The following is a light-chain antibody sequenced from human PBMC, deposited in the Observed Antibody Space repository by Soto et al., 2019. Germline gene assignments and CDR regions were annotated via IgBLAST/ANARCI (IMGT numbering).Light chain of an antibody. Sequence: IVLTQSPGTQSLSPGERATLSCRASQSVASSSLAWYQQKPGQAPRLLIFGASSRATGIPDRFSGSGSGTDFTLTISSLQPDDFATYYCQQYGSSPPWTFGQGTKVDIK. V-gene: IGKV3-20*01. CDR2: GAS. CDR1: QSVASSS. CDR3: QQYGSSPPWT. J-gene: IGKJ1*01.